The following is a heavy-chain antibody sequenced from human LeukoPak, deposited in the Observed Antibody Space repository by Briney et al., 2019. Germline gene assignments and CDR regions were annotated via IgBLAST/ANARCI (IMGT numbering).Heavy chain of an antibody. CDR1: GGSISSSSYY. CDR3: ARGPGGGNGWYIEY. V-gene: IGHV4-39*07. J-gene: IGHJ4*02. CDR2: IYYSGST. D-gene: IGHD6-19*01. Sequence: SETLSLTCTVSGGSISSSSYYWGWIRQPPGKGLEWIGSIYYSGSTYYNPSLKSRVTISVDTSKNQFSLKLSSVTAADTAVYYCARGPGGGNGWYIEYWGQGTLVTVSS.